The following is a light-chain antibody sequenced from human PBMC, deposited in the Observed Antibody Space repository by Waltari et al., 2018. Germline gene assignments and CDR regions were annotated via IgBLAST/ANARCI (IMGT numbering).Light chain of an antibody. CDR1: TPNLRNNY. J-gene: IGLJ3*02. CDR2: EDY. V-gene: IGLV1-51*01. Sequence: QSVFTQPPSVSASPGHKVSISCPGTTPNLRNNYVSWYQQFPGTAPNLPIYEDYRRPSGIPDRFSGSKSGASATLDITGLQTGDEADYYCGAWDSSLGVGVLGGGTRVTVL. CDR3: GAWDSSLGVGV.